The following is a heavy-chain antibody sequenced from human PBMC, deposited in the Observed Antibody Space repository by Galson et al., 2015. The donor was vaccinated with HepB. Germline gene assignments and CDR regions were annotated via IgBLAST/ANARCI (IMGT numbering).Heavy chain of an antibody. CDR1: GFTFSSYA. D-gene: IGHD3-9*01. J-gene: IGHJ4*02. CDR3: AREAFYYDILTGYYTDY. Sequence: SLRLSCAASGFTFSSYAMHWVRQAPGKGLEWVAVISYDGSNKYYADSVKGRFTISRDNSKNTLYLQMNSLRAEDTAVYYCAREAFYYDILTGYYTDYWGQGTLVTVSS. V-gene: IGHV3-30*04. CDR2: ISYDGSNK.